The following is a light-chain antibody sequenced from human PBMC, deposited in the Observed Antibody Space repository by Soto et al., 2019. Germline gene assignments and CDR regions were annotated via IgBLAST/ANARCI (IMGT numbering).Light chain of an antibody. J-gene: IGKJ1*01. CDR3: QHCDGVCT. CDR2: DAS. Sequence: DIQMTQSPSTLSASVGDRVTITCRASQSISNRLAWYQQKPGKAPKVLIYDASSLESGVPSRFSGSGSARDFILTFSGLQPDDFANYHCQHCDGVCTFGQGTKVEIK. V-gene: IGKV1-5*01. CDR1: QSISNR.